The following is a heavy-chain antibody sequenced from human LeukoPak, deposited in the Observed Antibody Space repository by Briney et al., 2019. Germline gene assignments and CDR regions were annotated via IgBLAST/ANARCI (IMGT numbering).Heavy chain of an antibody. CDR3: ARDQVTVTTWDYYYYMDV. J-gene: IGHJ6*03. D-gene: IGHD4-17*01. CDR1: GYSISSGYS. Sequence: SETLSLTCTVSGYSISSGYSWGWIRQPPGKGLEWIGTIYHSGSSYYNPSLQSRVTISVDTSKNQFSLKLSSVTAADTAVYYCARDQVTVTTWDYYYYMDVWGKGTTVTISS. CDR2: IYHSGSS. V-gene: IGHV4-38-2*02.